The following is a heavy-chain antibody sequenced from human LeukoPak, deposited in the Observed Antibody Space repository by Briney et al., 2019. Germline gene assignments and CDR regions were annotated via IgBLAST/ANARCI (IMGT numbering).Heavy chain of an antibody. D-gene: IGHD3-3*01. V-gene: IGHV1-69*05. Sequence: SVKVSCKASGGTFSSYAINWVRQAPGQGLEWMGGIIPIFGTANYAQKFQGRVTITTDESTSTAYMELSSLRSEDTAVYYCARARVRFLEWLFSPYYFDYWGQGTLVTVSS. CDR3: ARARVRFLEWLFSPYYFDY. CDR1: GGTFSSYA. J-gene: IGHJ4*02. CDR2: IIPIFGTA.